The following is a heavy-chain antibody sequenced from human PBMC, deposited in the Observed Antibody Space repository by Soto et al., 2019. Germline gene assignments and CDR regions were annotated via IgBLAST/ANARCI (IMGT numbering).Heavy chain of an antibody. CDR3: ARERRDTRALDY. Sequence: QVQLVESGGGVVKPGKSLRLSCATSGFTSISYGMHWVRQAPGKGLEGVAVIGFDGSNKYYADSVKGRFTTSRDNSKNTLYLEMNSLRAEDTAVYYCARERRDTRALDYWGQGTLVTVSS. V-gene: IGHV3-33*01. J-gene: IGHJ4*02. CDR2: IGFDGSNK. CDR1: GFTSISYG.